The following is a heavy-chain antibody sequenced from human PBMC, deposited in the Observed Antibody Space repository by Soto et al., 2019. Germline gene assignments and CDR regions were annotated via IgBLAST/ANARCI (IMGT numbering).Heavy chain of an antibody. J-gene: IGHJ5*02. CDR3: ARAYYYDGGALGFDP. CDR2: VNPSGGST. Sequence: QVQLVQSGAEVTKPGASVKVSCKASGYTFSSYYMHWVRQAPGQGFEWMGIVNPSGGSTGYAQKFQGRVTMTRDTSTTTVYMELSSLRPEDTAVYYCARAYYYDGGALGFDPWGQGTLVTVSS. CDR1: GYTFSSYY. V-gene: IGHV1-46*03. D-gene: IGHD3-22*01.